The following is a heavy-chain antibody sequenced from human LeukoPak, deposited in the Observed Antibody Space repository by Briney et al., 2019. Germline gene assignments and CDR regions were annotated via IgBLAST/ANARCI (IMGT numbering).Heavy chain of an antibody. Sequence: GRSLRLSCAASGFTFSSYEVHSVRQAPGKGLEWVAVIRCDGSNQFYADSVKGRFIISRDNSKNTLYLQMNRLKAEDTAVYYCASPYGWGSYYPGDCWGQGTLVTVSS. D-gene: IGHD3-10*01. V-gene: IGHV3-33*01. CDR3: ASPYGWGSYYPGDC. CDR2: IRCDGSNQ. CDR1: GFTFSSYE. J-gene: IGHJ4*02.